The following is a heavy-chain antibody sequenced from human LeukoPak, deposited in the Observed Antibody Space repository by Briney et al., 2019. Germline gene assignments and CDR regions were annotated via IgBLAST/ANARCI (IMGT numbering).Heavy chain of an antibody. J-gene: IGHJ4*02. CDR1: GYTFTGYF. CDR2: INPNSGGT. V-gene: IGHV1-2*02. Sequence: ASVKVSCKASGYTFTGYFVHWVRQAPGQGLEWMGWINPNSGGTDYAQKFQGRVTMTEDTSTDTAYMELSSLRSEDTAVYYCATGSPMVRGVIITTELAAYWGQGTLVTVSS. D-gene: IGHD3-10*01. CDR3: ATGSPMVRGVIITTELAAY.